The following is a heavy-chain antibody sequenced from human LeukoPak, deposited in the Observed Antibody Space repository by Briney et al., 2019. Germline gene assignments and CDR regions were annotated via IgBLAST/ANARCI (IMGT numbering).Heavy chain of an antibody. V-gene: IGHV4-59*12. D-gene: IGHD2-8*01. J-gene: IGHJ4*02. CDR3: ARGRCTNGVCYPRDY. CDR1: GGSISSYY. CDR2: IYYTGST. Sequence: SETLSLTCNVSGGSISSYYWSWIRQPPGKGLEWIGYIYYTGSTNYNPSLKSRVTISVDTSKSQLSLKLRSVTAADTAVYYCARGRCTNGVCYPRDYWGQGTLVTVSS.